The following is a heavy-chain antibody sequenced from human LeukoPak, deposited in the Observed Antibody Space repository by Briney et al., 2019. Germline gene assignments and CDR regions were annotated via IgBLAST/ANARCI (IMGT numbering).Heavy chain of an antibody. CDR2: IYPGDSDT. V-gene: IGHV5-51*01. J-gene: IGHJ3*01. Sequence: AGESLKISCKGSGYSFTSYWIGWVLQMPGKGLEWMVIIYPGDSDTRYSPSFQGQVTISADRSVSAAFLQWSSLKASDTAIYYCARPREIGTVVAFDVWGQGTMVTVSS. D-gene: IGHD5-24*01. CDR3: ARPREIGTVVAFDV. CDR1: GYSFTSYW.